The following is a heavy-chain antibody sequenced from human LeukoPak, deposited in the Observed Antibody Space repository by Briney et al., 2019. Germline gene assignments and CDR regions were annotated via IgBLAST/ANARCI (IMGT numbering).Heavy chain of an antibody. Sequence: ASVKVSCKASGYTFTSYDINWVRQATGQGLEWMGWMNPNSGNTGYAQKFQGRVTMTRNTSISTAYMELSSLRSEDTAVYYCARRNMVRGVIAYYYYYYYMDVWGKGTTVTISS. CDR1: GYTFTSYD. CDR2: MNPNSGNT. CDR3: ARRNMVRGVIAYYYYYYYMDV. D-gene: IGHD3-10*01. J-gene: IGHJ6*03. V-gene: IGHV1-8*02.